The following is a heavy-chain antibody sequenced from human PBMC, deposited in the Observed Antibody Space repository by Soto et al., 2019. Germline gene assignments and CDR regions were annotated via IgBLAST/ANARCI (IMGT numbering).Heavy chain of an antibody. CDR3: ARAVAPYLGTWFDP. D-gene: IGHD3-16*01. J-gene: IGHJ5*02. V-gene: IGHV4-30-2*01. CDR2: ISHTGST. CDR1: GGSISSGNSYS. Sequence: QLQLQESGSGLVKPSQTLSLTCAVSGGSISSGNSYSWSWIRQPPGKGLEWIGSISHTGSTSYNPSLKGRVTMSVDKSKNQFSLKLSSVTAADLAVYYCARAVAPYLGTWFDPWGQVTLVIFSS.